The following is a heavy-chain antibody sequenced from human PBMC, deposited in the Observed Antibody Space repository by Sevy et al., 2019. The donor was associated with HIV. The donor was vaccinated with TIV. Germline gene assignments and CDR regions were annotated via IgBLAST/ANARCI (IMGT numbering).Heavy chain of an antibody. V-gene: IGHV3-15*01. J-gene: IGHJ4*02. CDR2: IKSKSDGGTT. CDR3: TTAPGVTIFGVVKDY. Sequence: GGSLRLSCGASGFTVSDAWMSWVRQAPGKGLEWVGRIKSKSDGGTTDYVAPVKGSFTISRDDSKNTLYLQMSSLKTEDTAVYYCTTAPGVTIFGVVKDYWGQGTLVTVSS. D-gene: IGHD3-3*01. CDR1: GFTVSDAW.